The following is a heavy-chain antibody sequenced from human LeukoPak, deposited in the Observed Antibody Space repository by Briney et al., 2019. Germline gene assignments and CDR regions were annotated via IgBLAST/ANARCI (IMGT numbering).Heavy chain of an antibody. CDR2: IIPIFGTA. CDR3: ARARTGYGLYDAFDI. Sequence: SVKVSCKASGGTFSSYAISWVRQAPGQGLEWMGGIIPIFGTANYAQKFQGRVTITADKSTSTAYMELSSLRSEDTAVYYCARARTGYGLYDAFDIWGQGTMVTVSS. J-gene: IGHJ3*02. D-gene: IGHD5/OR15-5a*01. CDR1: GGTFSSYA. V-gene: IGHV1-69*06.